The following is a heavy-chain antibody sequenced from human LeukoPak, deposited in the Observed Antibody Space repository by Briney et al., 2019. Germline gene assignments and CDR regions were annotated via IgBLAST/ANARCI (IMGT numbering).Heavy chain of an antibody. CDR2: IYYVGSP. D-gene: IGHD3-3*01. J-gene: IGHJ6*02. CDR3: ARLPITKRAMDV. CDR1: GDSIRSGDSY. V-gene: IGHV4-39*01. Sequence: PSETLSLTCSVSGDSIRSGDSYWGWIRQDPRKGPEWIASIYYVGSPHYNPSLNSRRVTLSVDTTKNQFSLTLTSVTAADTAIYYCARLPITKRAMDVWGQGTTVTVSS.